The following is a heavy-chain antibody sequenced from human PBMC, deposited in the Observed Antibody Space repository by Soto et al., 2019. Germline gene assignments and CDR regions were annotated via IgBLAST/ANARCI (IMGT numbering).Heavy chain of an antibody. D-gene: IGHD1-26*01. Sequence: QVQLQESGPGLVKPSETLSLTCTVSGGSISSYYWSWIRQPAGKGLEWIGRIYTSGSTNYNPSLKSRVTMSVDTCKNQFSLKLSSVTAADTAVYYCARDERVGATGYYGMDVWGQGTTVTVSS. CDR2: IYTSGST. CDR1: GGSISSYY. J-gene: IGHJ6*02. CDR3: ARDERVGATGYYGMDV. V-gene: IGHV4-4*07.